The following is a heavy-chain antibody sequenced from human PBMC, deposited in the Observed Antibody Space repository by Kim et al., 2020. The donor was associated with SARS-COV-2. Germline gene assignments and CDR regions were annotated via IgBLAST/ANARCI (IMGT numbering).Heavy chain of an antibody. CDR3: AKGSGSYYNFDY. V-gene: IGHV3-33*06. CDR2: IWYDGSNK. J-gene: IGHJ4*02. Sequence: GGSLRLSCAASGFTFSSYAMHWVRQAPGKGLEWVAVIWYDGSNKYYADSVKGRFTISRDNSKNTLYLQMNSLRAEDTAVYYCAKGSGSYYNFDYWGQGTL. D-gene: IGHD3-10*01. CDR1: GFTFSSYA.